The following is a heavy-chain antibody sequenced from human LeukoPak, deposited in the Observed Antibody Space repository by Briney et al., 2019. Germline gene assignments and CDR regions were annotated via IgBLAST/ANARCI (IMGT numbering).Heavy chain of an antibody. V-gene: IGHV1-24*01. CDR3: ASLWGYSYGYFGY. CDR2: FDPEDGET. D-gene: IGHD5-18*01. J-gene: IGHJ4*02. CDR1: GYTFTSYY. Sequence: ASVKVSCKASGYTFTSYYMHWVRQAPGKGLEWMGGFDPEDGETIYAQKFQGRVTMTEDTSTDTAYMELRSLRSEDTAVYYCASLWGYSYGYFGYWGQGTLVTVSS.